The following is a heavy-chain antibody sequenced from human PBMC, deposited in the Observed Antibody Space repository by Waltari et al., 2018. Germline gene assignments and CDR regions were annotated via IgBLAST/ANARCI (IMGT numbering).Heavy chain of an antibody. CDR2: ISGSDGST. J-gene: IGHJ4*02. CDR1: GFTFTSYA. D-gene: IGHD5-12*01. Sequence: EVQLLESGGGLVQPGGSLRLSCAASGFTFTSYAMSWVRQAPGKGLEWVSVISGSDGSTYYADSVKGRFTISRDNSKNTLYLQMNSLRAEDTAVYYCATLVATFYFDYWGQGTLVTVSS. V-gene: IGHV3-23*01. CDR3: ATLVATFYFDY.